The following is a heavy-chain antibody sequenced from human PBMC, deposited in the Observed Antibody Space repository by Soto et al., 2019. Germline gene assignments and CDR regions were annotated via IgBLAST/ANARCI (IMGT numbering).Heavy chain of an antibody. D-gene: IGHD5-18*01. J-gene: IGHJ6*02. CDR3: ARQEWVQLWTPGGMDV. V-gene: IGHV4-39*01. Sequence: QLQLQESGPGLVKPSETLSLTCTVSGGSISSSSYYWGWIRQPPGKGLEWIGSIYYSGSTYYNPSLKSRVTISVDTSKNQFSLKLSSVTAADTAVYYCARQEWVQLWTPGGMDVWGQGTTVTVSS. CDR2: IYYSGST. CDR1: GGSISSSSYY.